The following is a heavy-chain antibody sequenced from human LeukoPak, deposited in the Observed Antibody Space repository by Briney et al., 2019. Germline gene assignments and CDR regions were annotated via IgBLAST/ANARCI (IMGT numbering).Heavy chain of an antibody. CDR3: AKDGSSWYYDFWSGPNWFDP. J-gene: IGHJ5*02. CDR1: GFTFSSYA. D-gene: IGHD3-3*01. V-gene: IGHV3-23*01. Sequence: GGSLRLSCAASGFTFSSYAMSWVRQAPEKGLEWVSAIRGSGGSTYYADSVKGRFTISRDNSKNTLYLQMNSLRAEDTAVYYCAKDGSSWYYDFWSGPNWFDPWGQGTLVTVSS. CDR2: IRGSGGST.